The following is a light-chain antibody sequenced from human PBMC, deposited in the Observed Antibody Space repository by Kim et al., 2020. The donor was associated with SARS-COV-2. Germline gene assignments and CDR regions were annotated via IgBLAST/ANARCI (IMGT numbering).Light chain of an antibody. CDR3: QQIDITTYA. CDR1: RSIGNH. V-gene: IGKV1-39*01. J-gene: IGKJ2*01. Sequence: DIQMTQSPSSLSASVGDRVTITCRASRSIGNHLNWYQQRPGKAPNLLIYAASNLQTGVSSRFSGSESGTDFTLSIRNLQPEDSATYYCQQIDITTYALGQGWKLEI. CDR2: AAS.